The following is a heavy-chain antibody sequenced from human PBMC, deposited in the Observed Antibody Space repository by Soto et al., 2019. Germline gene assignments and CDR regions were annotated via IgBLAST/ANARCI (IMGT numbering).Heavy chain of an antibody. Sequence: SETLSLTCTVSGGSVSSGSYYWSWIRQPPGKGLEWIGYIYYSGSTNYNPSLKSRVTISVDTSKNQFSLKLSSVTAADTAVYYWARDKYYYDRSCSFFDYWGQGNLVTVSS. CDR1: GGSVSSGSYY. J-gene: IGHJ4*02. D-gene: IGHD3-22*01. CDR2: IYYSGST. CDR3: ARDKYYYDRSCSFFDY. V-gene: IGHV4-61*01.